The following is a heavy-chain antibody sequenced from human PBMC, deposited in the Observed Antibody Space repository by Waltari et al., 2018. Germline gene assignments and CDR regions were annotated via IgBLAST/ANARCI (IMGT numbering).Heavy chain of an antibody. CDR1: GGSISSYY. CDR3: ARFHVRYGLDY. J-gene: IGHJ4*02. V-gene: IGHV4-59*08. Sequence: QVQLQESGPGLVKPSETLSLTCTVSGGSISSYYWSWIRQPPGKGLEWIGYIYYSGSTNYNPSLKSRVTISVDTSKNQFSLKLSSVTASDTAVYYCARFHVRYGLDYWGQGTLVTVSS. CDR2: IYYSGST. D-gene: IGHD3-9*01.